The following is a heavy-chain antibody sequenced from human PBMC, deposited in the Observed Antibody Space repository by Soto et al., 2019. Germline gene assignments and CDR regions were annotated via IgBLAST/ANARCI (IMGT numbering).Heavy chain of an antibody. CDR2: INSDESST. V-gene: IGHV3-74*01. CDR3: ARGLKGYYGVDV. J-gene: IGHJ6*02. Sequence: EVQLVESGGGLVQPGGSLRLSCAASGFTFSSYWMHWVRQAPGKGLVWVSRINSDESSTSYADSVNGRFTISRDNAEPTLYLQMNSLRAEDTAVYYCARGLKGYYGVDVWGQGTTVTVSS. CDR1: GFTFSSYW. D-gene: IGHD3-16*01.